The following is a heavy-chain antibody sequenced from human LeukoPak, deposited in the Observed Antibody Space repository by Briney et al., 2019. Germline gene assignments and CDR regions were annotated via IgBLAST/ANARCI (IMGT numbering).Heavy chain of an antibody. CDR2: IYHSGST. Sequence: SETLSLTCAVSGGSISSGGYSWSWIRQSPGEGLEWIGYIYHSGSTYYNPSLKSRVTISVDRSKNQFSLKLSSVTAADTAVYYCARAGIAVANAFDIWGQGTMVTVSS. V-gene: IGHV4-30-2*06. CDR1: GGSISSGGYS. CDR3: ARAGIAVANAFDI. D-gene: IGHD6-19*01. J-gene: IGHJ3*02.